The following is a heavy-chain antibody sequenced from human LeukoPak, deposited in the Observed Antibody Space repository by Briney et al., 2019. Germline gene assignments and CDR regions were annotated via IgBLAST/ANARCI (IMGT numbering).Heavy chain of an antibody. CDR2: IYHSGST. V-gene: IGHV4-30-2*01. J-gene: IGHJ5*02. CDR3: ARGRRHWFDP. CDR1: GGSISSGGYS. Sequence: SQTLSLTCAVSGGSISSGGYSWSWIRQPPGKGLEWIGYIYHSGSTYYNPSLKSRVTISVDRSKNQFSLKLSSVTAADTAVYYCARGRRHWFDPWGQGTLVTVSP.